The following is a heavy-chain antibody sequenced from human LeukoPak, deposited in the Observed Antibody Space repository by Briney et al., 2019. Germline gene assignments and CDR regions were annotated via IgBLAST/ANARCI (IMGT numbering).Heavy chain of an antibody. CDR1: GFPFSTFW. D-gene: IGHD3-22*01. J-gene: IGHJ4*02. CDR3: ARRGYSDSSGYDY. CDR2: ISGDSTDI. V-gene: IGHV3-21*01. Sequence: PGGSLRLSCAVSGFPFSTFWMSWVRQSPGKGLEWVSSISGDSTDIYYADSLMGRSTISRDNAKNSLYLQINSLRAEDTAIYYCARRGYSDSSGYDYWGQGTLVTVSS.